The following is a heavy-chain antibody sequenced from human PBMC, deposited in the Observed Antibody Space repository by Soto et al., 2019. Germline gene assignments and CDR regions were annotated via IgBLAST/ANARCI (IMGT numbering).Heavy chain of an antibody. V-gene: IGHV4-30-4*01. J-gene: IGHJ6*02. CDR3: ARDRRSYYYYYGLGV. CDR1: GGSISSGDYY. D-gene: IGHD4-17*01. CDR2: IYYSGNT. Sequence: PSETLSLTCTVSGGSISSGDYYWSWIRQPPGKGLEWIGHIYYSGNTDYNPSLKSRVTIFVDTSKNQFSLKLSSATAADTAVYFCARDRRSYYYYYGLGVWGQGTTVTVSS.